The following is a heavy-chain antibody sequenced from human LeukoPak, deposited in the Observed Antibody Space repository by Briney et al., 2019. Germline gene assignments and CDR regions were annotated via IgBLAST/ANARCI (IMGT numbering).Heavy chain of an antibody. CDR3: ARVLYNYGPHYFDF. CDR1: VGSISNYY. D-gene: IGHD5-18*01. CDR2: IYTTGST. V-gene: IGHV4-4*08. J-gene: IGHJ4*02. Sequence: SETLSLTCTVSVGSISNYYWSWIRQAPGKGLEWSGYIYTTGSTNYNPSLKSRATIPVDTSKNQFPLKLSSVTAADTAVYYCARVLYNYGPHYFDFWGQGTLVTVSS.